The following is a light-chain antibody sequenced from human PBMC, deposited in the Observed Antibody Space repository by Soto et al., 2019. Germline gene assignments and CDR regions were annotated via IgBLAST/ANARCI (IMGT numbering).Light chain of an antibody. CDR1: SSNIGSNT. J-gene: IGLJ2*01. CDR2: SNN. V-gene: IGLV1-44*01. CDR3: AAWGDSLNGPV. Sequence: QLLLTQPPSASGTPGQRVTISCSGSSSNIGSNTVNWYQQLPGTAPKLLIYSNNQRPSGVPDRFSGSKSGTSASLAISGLQSEDEADYYCAAWGDSLNGPVFGGGTKLTVL.